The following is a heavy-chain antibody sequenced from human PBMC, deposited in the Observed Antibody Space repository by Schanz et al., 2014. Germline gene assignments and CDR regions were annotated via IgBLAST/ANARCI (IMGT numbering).Heavy chain of an antibody. CDR1: GFTFSDYY. CDR3: ARPRFDYGEVDY. CDR2: ISGTTTYT. D-gene: IGHD4-17*01. J-gene: IGHJ4*02. V-gene: IGHV3-11*06. Sequence: QVQLVESGGGLVKPGGSLRLSCAASGFTFSDYYMSSIRQAPGKGLEWVSYISGTTTYTNYADSVRGRFTISRDRFQNTLYLRMSSLRAEDTAVYYCARPRFDYGEVDYWGQGTLVTVSS.